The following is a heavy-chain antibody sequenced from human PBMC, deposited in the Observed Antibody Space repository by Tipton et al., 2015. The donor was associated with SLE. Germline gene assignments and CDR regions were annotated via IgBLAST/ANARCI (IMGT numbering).Heavy chain of an antibody. CDR1: GYTFTSQF. Sequence: QSGAEVKNPGAALKISCKTSGYTFTSQFVHWVRQAPGQGLEWMGMIDPSGGSTSHAQKFQDRLTMTRDTSTTTVYMELSSLTSDDTAVYYCAREYGGTYVFAYWGQGTLVPVSS. CDR2: IDPSGGST. V-gene: IGHV1-46*01. D-gene: IGHD1-26*01. CDR3: AREYGGTYVFAY. J-gene: IGHJ4*02.